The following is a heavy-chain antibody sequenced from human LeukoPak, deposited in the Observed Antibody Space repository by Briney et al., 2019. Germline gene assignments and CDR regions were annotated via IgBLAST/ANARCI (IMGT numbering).Heavy chain of an antibody. CDR1: GGSFSGYY. Sequence: PSETLSLTCAVYGGSFSGYYWSWIRQPPRKGLEWIGEINHSGSTNYNPSLKSRVTISVDTSKNQFSLKLSSVTAVDTAVYYCAALYYDFYFWGQGTLVSVFS. J-gene: IGHJ4*02. CDR3: AALYYDFYF. D-gene: IGHD3-3*01. V-gene: IGHV4-34*01. CDR2: INHSGST.